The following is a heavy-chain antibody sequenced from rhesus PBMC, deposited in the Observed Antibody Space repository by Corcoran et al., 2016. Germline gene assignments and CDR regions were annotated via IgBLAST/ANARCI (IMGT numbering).Heavy chain of an antibody. CDR3: ASRIAAPFDY. Sequence: QVQLQESGPGLVKPSETLSLTCAVSGGSISSSNWWSWIRQPPGKGLEWIGYISGSSGSTYFNPYRKSRVTISTDTSKNQFSLKLSSVTAADTAVYYCASRIAAPFDYWGPGVLVTVSS. V-gene: IGHV4-65*01. J-gene: IGHJ4*01. D-gene: IGHD6-31*01. CDR1: GGSISSSNW. CDR2: ISGSSGST.